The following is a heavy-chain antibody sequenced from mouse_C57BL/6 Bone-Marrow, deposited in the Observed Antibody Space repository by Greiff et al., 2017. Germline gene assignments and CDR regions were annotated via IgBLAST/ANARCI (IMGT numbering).Heavy chain of an antibody. Sequence: VKLQESGAELARPGASVKLSCKASGYTFTSYGISWVKQRTGQGLEWIGEIYPRSGNTYYNEKFKGKATLTADKSSSTAYMELRSLTSEDSAVYFCARKLLRFAMDYWGQGTSVTVSS. CDR1: GYTFTSYG. J-gene: IGHJ4*01. CDR2: IYPRSGNT. V-gene: IGHV1-81*01. CDR3: ARKLLRFAMDY. D-gene: IGHD1-1*01.